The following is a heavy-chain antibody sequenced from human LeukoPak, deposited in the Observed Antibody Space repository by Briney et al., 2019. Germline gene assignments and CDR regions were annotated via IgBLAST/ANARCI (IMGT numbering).Heavy chain of an antibody. V-gene: IGHV4-61*02. CDR3: ARAGPFGNWFDP. Sequence: SQTLSLTCTVSGGSFSSGDYYWTWIQQPAGKGLEWIGRIYTSGSTSYSPSLKSRVTISLDTSKNQFSLRLSSVTAADTAVYYCARAGPFGNWFDPWGQGTLVTVSS. CDR1: GGSFSSGDYY. D-gene: IGHD3-10*01. CDR2: IYTSGST. J-gene: IGHJ5*02.